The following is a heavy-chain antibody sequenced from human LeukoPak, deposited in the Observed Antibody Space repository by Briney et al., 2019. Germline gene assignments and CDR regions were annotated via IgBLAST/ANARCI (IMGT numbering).Heavy chain of an antibody. CDR2: INQDGSEK. V-gene: IGHV3-7*01. CDR1: GFTFSSYW. J-gene: IGHJ4*02. CDR3: ARDTRGPFDY. D-gene: IGHD3-10*01. Sequence: GGSPRLSCAASGFTFSSYWMSWVRQAPGKGLEWVANINQDGSEKYYVDSVKGRFTISRDNAKNSVHLQMNSLRAEDTAVYYCARDTRGPFDYWGQGTLVTVSS.